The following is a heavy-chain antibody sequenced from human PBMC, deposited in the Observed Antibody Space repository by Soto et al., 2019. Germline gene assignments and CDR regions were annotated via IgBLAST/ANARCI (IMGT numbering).Heavy chain of an antibody. CDR3: ASRYDSSGYYPKPMGYYGMDV. D-gene: IGHD3-22*01. Sequence: ASVKVSCKASGYTFTGYYMHWVLQAPGQGLEWMGWINPNSGGTNYAQKFQGRVTMTRDTSISTAYMELSRLRSDDTAVYYCASRYDSSGYYPKPMGYYGMDVWGQGTTVTVSS. V-gene: IGHV1-2*02. CDR1: GYTFTGYY. CDR2: INPNSGGT. J-gene: IGHJ6*02.